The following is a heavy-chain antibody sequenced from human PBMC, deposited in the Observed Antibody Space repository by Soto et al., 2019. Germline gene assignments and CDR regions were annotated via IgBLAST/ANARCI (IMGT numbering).Heavy chain of an antibody. CDR1: GGSISSDYYY. CDR3: GRRIEVAGTYP. J-gene: IGHJ5*02. V-gene: IGHV4-39*01. D-gene: IGHD6-19*01. CDR2: IYYSGST. Sequence: QLQLQESGPGLVKPSETLSLTCIVSGGSISSDYYYWDWIRQPPGKGLEWIGSIYYSGSTYYNPSLQSRVTISVDASKNQFSLRLSSVTAADTAVYYWGRRIEVAGTYPWGQGTLVTVSS.